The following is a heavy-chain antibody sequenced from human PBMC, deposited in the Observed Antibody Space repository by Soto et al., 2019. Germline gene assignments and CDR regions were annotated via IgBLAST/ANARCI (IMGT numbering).Heavy chain of an antibody. V-gene: IGHV4-59*01. CDR1: GCSISIYY. D-gene: IGHD3-3*02. Sequence: SETLSRTYSGSGCSISIYYWSLIRQPPGKGLEWIGYIYYSGSTNYNPSLKSRVTISVDTSKNQFSLKLSSVTAADTAVYYCARAGIEDAFDIWGQGTMVTVS. CDR3: ARAGIEDAFDI. J-gene: IGHJ3*02. CDR2: IYYSGST.